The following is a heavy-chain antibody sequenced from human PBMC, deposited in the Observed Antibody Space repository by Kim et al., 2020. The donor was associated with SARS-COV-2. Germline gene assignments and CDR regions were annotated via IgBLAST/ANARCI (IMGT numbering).Heavy chain of an antibody. CDR1: GGSFSGYY. CDR3: ARGSRSGWFDP. V-gene: IGHV4-34*01. Sequence: SETLSLTCAVYGGSFSGYYWSWIRQPPGKGLEWIGEINHSGSTNYNPSLKSRVTISVDTSKNQFSLKLSSVTAADTAVDYCARGSRSGWFDPWGQGSLVT. D-gene: IGHD2-15*01. CDR2: INHSGST. J-gene: IGHJ5*02.